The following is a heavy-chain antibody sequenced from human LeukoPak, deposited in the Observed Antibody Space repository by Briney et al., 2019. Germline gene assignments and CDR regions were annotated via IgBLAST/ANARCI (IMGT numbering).Heavy chain of an antibody. CDR3: VYTMIGAHYYMDV. V-gene: IGHV4-34*01. CDR1: GGSFSGYY. J-gene: IGHJ6*03. D-gene: IGHD3-22*01. CDR2: IYYSGST. Sequence: SETLSLTCAVYGGSFSGYYWSWIRQPPGKGLEWIGSIYYSGSTYYNPSLKSRVTISVDTSKNQFSLKLSSVTAADTAVYYCVYTMIGAHYYMDVWGKGTTVTVSS.